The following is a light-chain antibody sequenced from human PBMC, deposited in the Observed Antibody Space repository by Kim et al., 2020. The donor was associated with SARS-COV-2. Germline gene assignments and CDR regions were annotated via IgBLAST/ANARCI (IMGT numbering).Light chain of an antibody. CDR2: GAS. CDR1: ESITTY. V-gene: IGKV1-39*01. CDR3: QESNDTPLT. J-gene: IGKJ4*01. Sequence: ASVGDRVTITWRSSESITTYLNWYQKKPGKAPKLLIYGASTLQGGVPSMFSGSGYGPDFSLTISSLQPEGFGTYYCQESNDTPLTFGGGTKVDIK.